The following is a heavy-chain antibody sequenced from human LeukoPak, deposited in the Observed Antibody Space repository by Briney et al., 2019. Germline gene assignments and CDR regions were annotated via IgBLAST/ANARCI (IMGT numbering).Heavy chain of an antibody. D-gene: IGHD3-16*02. J-gene: IGHJ3*02. CDR1: GFTFSSYG. CDR3: AKLYDYVWGSYRSYDAFDI. V-gene: IGHV3-30*02. CDR2: IQYDGSNK. Sequence: GGSLRLSCAASGFTFSSYGMHWVRQAPGKGQEGVGFIQYDGSNKYYADSVKGRFTISRDNSKNTLYLQMNSLRAEDTAVYYCAKLYDYVWGSYRSYDAFDIWGQGTMVTVSS.